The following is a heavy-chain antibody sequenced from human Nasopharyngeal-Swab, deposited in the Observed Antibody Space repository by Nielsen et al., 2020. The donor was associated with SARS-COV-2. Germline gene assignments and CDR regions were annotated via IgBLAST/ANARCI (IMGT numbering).Heavy chain of an antibody. D-gene: IGHD1-1*01. J-gene: IGHJ4*02. V-gene: IGHV5-10-1*01. CDR3: VGHSSTGTYAFAN. Sequence: KVSCKASGYSFATYWITWVRQMSGKGVEWMGRIDPSDSYSMYSPSFQGHVTFSADKSTSTAFLEWSRLKASDTAMYYCVGHSSTGTYAFANWGQGTLVTVSS. CDR2: IDPSDSYS. CDR1: GYSFATYW.